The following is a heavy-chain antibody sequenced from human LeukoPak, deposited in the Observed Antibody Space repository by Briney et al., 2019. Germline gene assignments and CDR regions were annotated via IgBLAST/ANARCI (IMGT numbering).Heavy chain of an antibody. CDR1: GGSISSSNW. D-gene: IGHD3-22*01. V-gene: IGHV4-4*02. CDR2: IYYSGST. Sequence: SETLSLTCAVSGGSISSSNWWSWVRQPPGKGLEWIGEIYYSGSTNYNPSLKSRVTISVDKSKNQFSLKLSSVTAADTAVYYCASSGYYGKPFDYWGQGTLVTVSS. CDR3: ASSGYYGKPFDY. J-gene: IGHJ4*02.